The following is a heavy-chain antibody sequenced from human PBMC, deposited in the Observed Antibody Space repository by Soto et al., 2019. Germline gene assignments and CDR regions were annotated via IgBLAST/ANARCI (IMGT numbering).Heavy chain of an antibody. J-gene: IGHJ6*02. CDR3: ARDKIHNYYDSSGFSPQPGWRYYYYGMDV. V-gene: IGHV4-34*01. Sequence: SETLSLTCAVYGGSFSGYYWSWIRQPPGKGLEWIGEINHSGSTNYNPSLKSRVTISVDTSKNQFSLKLSSVTAADTAVYYCARDKIHNYYDSSGFSPQPGWRYYYYGMDVWGQGTTVTVYS. CDR2: INHSGST. CDR1: GGSFSGYY. D-gene: IGHD3-22*01.